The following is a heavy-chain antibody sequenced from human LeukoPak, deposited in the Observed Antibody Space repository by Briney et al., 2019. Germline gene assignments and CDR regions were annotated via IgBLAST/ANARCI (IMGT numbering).Heavy chain of an antibody. J-gene: IGHJ6*03. CDR2: IAADNTI. CDR1: GFIVSSCE. CDR3: ATSLSGWENYHYMDA. Sequence: GGSLRLSCAASGFIVSSCEMNWVRQAPGKGLEWVAFIAADNTIFYAESVTGRFTLSRDNARNSLFLQMNSLRVEDTAIYYCATSLSGWENYHYMDAWGKGTTVTIS. V-gene: IGHV3-48*03. D-gene: IGHD6-19*01.